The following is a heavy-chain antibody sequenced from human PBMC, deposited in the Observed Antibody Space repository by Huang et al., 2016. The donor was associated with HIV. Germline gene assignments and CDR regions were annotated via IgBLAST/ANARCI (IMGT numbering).Heavy chain of an antibody. CDR3: ARPRMTATSSDSTWSFFDS. CDR1: GGSLSDPY. Sequence: QVQLQQWGAGLLQPSGALSLKCAVYGGSLSDPYWTWIRLSPGKRLEWIGELNHRGLSTDSPALRSRVTMAVDMSKNQCSLNLTSLTAADTAVYYCARPRMTATSSDSTWSFFDSWGQGTLVIVSS. D-gene: IGHD2-21*02. CDR2: LNHRGLS. J-gene: IGHJ4*02. V-gene: IGHV4-34*02.